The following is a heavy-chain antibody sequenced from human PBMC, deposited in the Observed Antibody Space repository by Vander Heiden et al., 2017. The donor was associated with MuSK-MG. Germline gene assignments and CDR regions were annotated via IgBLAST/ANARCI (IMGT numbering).Heavy chain of an antibody. V-gene: IGHV4-34*01. CDR1: GGSFSGYY. J-gene: IGHJ4*02. Sequence: QVQLQQWGAGLLKPSEPLSLTCAVYGGSFSGYYWSWIRQPPGKGLEWSGEINHSGSTNSNPSLKSRVTISVDTSKNQFSLKLSSVTAADTAVYYCARRRITIFGVVKQLDYWGQGTLVTVSS. CDR2: INHSGST. D-gene: IGHD3-3*01. CDR3: ARRRITIFGVVKQLDY.